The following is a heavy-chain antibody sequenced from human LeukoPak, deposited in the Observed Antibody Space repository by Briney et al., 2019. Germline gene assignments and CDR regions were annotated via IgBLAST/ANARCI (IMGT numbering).Heavy chain of an antibody. D-gene: IGHD2-15*01. CDR2: IYYSGST. V-gene: IGHV4-59*11. CDR3: TRDPLAATLGWYFDL. J-gene: IGHJ2*01. Sequence: PSETLSLTCTVSGGSISSHYWSWIRQPPGKGLEWIGYIYYSGSTNYNPSLKSRVTISLDTSKNQFSLKLSSVTAADTAVYYRTRDPLAATLGWYFDLWGRGTLVTVSS. CDR1: GGSISSHY.